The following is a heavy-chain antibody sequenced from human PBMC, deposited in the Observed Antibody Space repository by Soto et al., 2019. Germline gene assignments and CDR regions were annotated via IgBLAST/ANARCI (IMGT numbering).Heavy chain of an antibody. CDR2: ISSNGGST. CDR1: GFTFSSYA. CDR3: ARGPGYYFDY. Sequence: EVQLVESGGGLVQPGGSLRLSCAASGFTFSSYAMHWVRQAPGKGLEYVSAISSNGGSTYYANSVKGRFTISRDNSKNTLSLQRGSLRAEDMAVYYCARGPGYYFDYWGQGTLVTVSS. J-gene: IGHJ4*02. V-gene: IGHV3-64*01.